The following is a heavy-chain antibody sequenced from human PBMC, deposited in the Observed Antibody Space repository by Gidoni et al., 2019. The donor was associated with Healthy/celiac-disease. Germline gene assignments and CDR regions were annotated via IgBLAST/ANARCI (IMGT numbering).Heavy chain of an antibody. D-gene: IGHD3-9*01. CDR1: GFTFISYW. Sequence: EVQLVESGGGLVQPGGSLRLSCAASGFTFISYWMSWVRQAPGKGLEWVANIKQDGSEKYYVDSVKGRFTISRDNAKNSLYLQMNSLRAEDTAVYYCARTGTVTGFFDYWGQGTLVTVSS. CDR3: ARTGTVTGFFDY. J-gene: IGHJ4*02. V-gene: IGHV3-7*01. CDR2: IKQDGSEK.